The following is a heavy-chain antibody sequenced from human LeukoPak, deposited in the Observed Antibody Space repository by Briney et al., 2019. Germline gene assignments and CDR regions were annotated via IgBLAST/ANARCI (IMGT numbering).Heavy chain of an antibody. CDR1: GYTFMTYA. CDR2: ISVYNSNT. J-gene: IGHJ5*02. CDR3: ARDWTRAVAGRGGWFDP. D-gene: IGHD6-19*01. V-gene: IGHV1-18*01. Sequence: GASVKVSCKASGYTFMTYAISWVRQAPGQGLERMGWISVYNSNTNYAQKLQGRVTMTTDTSTSTAYMELRSLRSDDTAVYYCARDWTRAVAGRGGWFDPWGQGTLVTVSS.